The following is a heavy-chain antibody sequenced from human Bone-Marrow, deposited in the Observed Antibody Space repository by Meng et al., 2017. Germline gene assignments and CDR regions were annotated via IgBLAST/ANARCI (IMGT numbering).Heavy chain of an antibody. Sequence: GESLKISCAASGFTFSSYAMHWVRQAPGKGLVWVSCINRDESTKRYADSVKGRFTISRDNAKNTLYLQMNSLRAEDTAVYFCAREADPHPLPFDYWGQGALVTVSS. CDR3: AREADPHPLPFDY. V-gene: IGHV3-74*01. J-gene: IGHJ4*02. CDR1: GFTFSSYA. CDR2: INRDESTK.